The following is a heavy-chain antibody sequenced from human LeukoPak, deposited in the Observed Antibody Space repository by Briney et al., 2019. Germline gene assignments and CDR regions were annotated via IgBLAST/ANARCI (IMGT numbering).Heavy chain of an antibody. CDR1: GFTFSSYA. Sequence: GGTLRLSCAASGFTFSSYAMNWVRQAPGKGLEWVSSISASGGSTYYADSVKGRFTISRDNSKNTLYLQMNSLRGEDTAVYYCAKGSDYYDSSGYYDYWGQGTLVTVSS. J-gene: IGHJ4*02. CDR3: AKGSDYYDSSGYYDY. CDR2: ISASGGST. V-gene: IGHV3-23*01. D-gene: IGHD3-22*01.